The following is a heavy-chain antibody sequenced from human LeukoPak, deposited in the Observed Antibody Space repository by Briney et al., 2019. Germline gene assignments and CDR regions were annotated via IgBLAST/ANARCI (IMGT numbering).Heavy chain of an antibody. CDR2: ISSRGTTA. J-gene: IGHJ4*02. V-gene: IGHV3-11*01. D-gene: IGHD6-19*01. CDR3: TRDKCSSGWYSDY. CDR1: GFTFSDYY. Sequence: GGSLRLSCAASGFTFSDYYMSWIRQAPGKGLEWVSYISSRGTTAYYADSVKGRFTISRDNAKNSLYLQVNSLRAEDTAVYYCTRDKCSSGWYSDYWGQGTLVTVPS.